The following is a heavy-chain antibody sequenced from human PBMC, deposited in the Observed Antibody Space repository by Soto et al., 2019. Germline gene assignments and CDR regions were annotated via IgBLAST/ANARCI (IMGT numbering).Heavy chain of an antibody. J-gene: IGHJ6*02. V-gene: IGHV4-30-4*01. Sequence: QVQLQESGPGLVKPSRTLSLTCTVSGGSISSGDYYWSWLRQPPGKGLEWSGYIYYSGSTYYNPSPTIRVTITVDTYKTQFSLNLSSVTAADTAVDYCASRALNYYYGMDVWGQGTTVTVSS. CDR3: ASRALNYYYGMDV. CDR2: IYYSGST. CDR1: GGSISSGDYY.